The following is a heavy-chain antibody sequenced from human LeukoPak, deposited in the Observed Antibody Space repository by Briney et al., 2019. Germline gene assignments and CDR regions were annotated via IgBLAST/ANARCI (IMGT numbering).Heavy chain of an antibody. J-gene: IGHJ4*02. V-gene: IGHV3-64*01. CDR2: ISSNGGST. CDR1: GFTLSSYA. CDR3: ARDRWGYPNYLDY. Sequence: GGSLRLSCAASGFTLSSYAMHWVRQAPGKGLGYVSAISSNGGSTYYANSVKGRFTISRDNSKNTVYLQMGSLRPEDMAVYYCARDRWGYPNYLDYWGQGTLVTVSS. D-gene: IGHD4-23*01.